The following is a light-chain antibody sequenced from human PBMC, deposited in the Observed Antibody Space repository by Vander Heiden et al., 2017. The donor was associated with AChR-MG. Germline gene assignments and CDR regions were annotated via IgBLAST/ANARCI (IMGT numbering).Light chain of an antibody. Sequence: DIQLTQSPSSLSASVGDRVTITCRASQGISSCLAWYQQKPGKDAKLLMYDASSLENGVPSRLCGSGGGTEFTLTISNLQPDDFATYYCQQYNSYYSWTFGQGTKVEIK. CDR3: QQYNSYYSWT. CDR2: DAS. V-gene: IGKV1-5*01. CDR1: QGISSC. J-gene: IGKJ1*01.